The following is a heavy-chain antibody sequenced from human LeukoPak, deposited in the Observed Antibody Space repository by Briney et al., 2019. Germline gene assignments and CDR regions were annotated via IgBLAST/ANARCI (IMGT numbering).Heavy chain of an antibody. CDR1: GGSISSSNW. CDR3: ARGVWSGYYFDY. CDR2: IYHSGST. V-gene: IGHV4-4*02. D-gene: IGHD3-3*01. J-gene: IGHJ4*02. Sequence: PSETLSLTCTVSGGSISSSNWWSWVRQPPGKGLEWIGEIYHSGSTNYNPSLKSRVILSVDKSKNQFSLKLSSVTAADTAVYFCARGVWSGYYFDYWGQGTLVTVSS.